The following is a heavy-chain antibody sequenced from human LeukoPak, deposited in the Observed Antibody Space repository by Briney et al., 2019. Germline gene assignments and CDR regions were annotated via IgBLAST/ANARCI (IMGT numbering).Heavy chain of an antibody. J-gene: IGHJ5*02. V-gene: IGHV3-23*01. CDR2: ISGSGGGT. D-gene: IGHD2-2*02. CDR3: AKDVRYCSSSTCYTEFSRIDP. CDR1: LFTFRIYA. Sequence: GGPLRLLCGASLFTFRIYAMTCARHAPGKALVGVSYISGSGGGTYYADSVRGRLTLPRDNSNNNLALETNSLRAEDTAVYYCAKDVRYCSSSTCYTEFSRIDPWGQGTLVTLPS.